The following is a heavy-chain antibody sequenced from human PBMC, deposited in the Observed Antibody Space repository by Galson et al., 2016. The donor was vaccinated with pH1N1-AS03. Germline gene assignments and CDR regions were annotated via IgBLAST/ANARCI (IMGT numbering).Heavy chain of an antibody. J-gene: IGHJ4*02. V-gene: IGHV3-74*01. CDR2: INSDGSRT. Sequence: SLRLSCAASGFIFSSYWMHWVRQVPGKGLVWVARINSDGSRTRYADSVKGRFTISRYNAKNTLYLQMDSLRAEDTAVYYCAGEPYHPPYCDYWGQGTLVTVFS. CDR1: GFIFSSYW. CDR3: AGEPYHPPYCDY.